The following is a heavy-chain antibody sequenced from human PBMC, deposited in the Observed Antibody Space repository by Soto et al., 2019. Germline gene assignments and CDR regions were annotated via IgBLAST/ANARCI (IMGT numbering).Heavy chain of an antibody. J-gene: IGHJ3*01. CDR3: AGGRGVVVPAGTPDAFDV. CDR2: ISAFNGYT. V-gene: IGHV1-18*01. D-gene: IGHD6-13*01. Sequence: GASVKVSCKASGYIFNKYGFNWVRQAPGQGLEWMGRISAFNGYTNFAQKFQGRVTLTTDTSTNTAYMELSSLRSDDTATYFCAGGRGVVVPAGTPDAFDVWGQGTMVTVS. CDR1: GYIFNKYG.